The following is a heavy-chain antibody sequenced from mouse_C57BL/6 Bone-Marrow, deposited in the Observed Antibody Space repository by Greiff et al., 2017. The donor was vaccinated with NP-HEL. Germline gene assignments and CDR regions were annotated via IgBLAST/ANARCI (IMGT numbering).Heavy chain of an antibody. J-gene: IGHJ3*01. CDR1: GYSITSGYY. Sequence: EVQLQESGPGLVKPSQSLSLTCSVTGYSITSGYYWNWIRQSPGSKLEWMGYISYDGSNNYNPSLKNRISITRDTSKNQFFLKLNSVTTEDTATYYCARDTLFAYWGQGTLVTVSA. V-gene: IGHV3-6*01. CDR2: ISYDGSN. CDR3: ARDTLFAY.